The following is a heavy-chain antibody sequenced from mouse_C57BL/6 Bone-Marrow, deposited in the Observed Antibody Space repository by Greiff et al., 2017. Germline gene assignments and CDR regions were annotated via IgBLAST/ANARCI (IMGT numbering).Heavy chain of an antibody. D-gene: IGHD1-1*01. V-gene: IGHV1-42*01. CDR3: AREGSSLDY. Sequence: VQLQQSGPELVKPGASVKISCKASGYSFTGYYMNWVKQSPEKSLEWIGEINPSTGGTTYNQKFKAKATLTVDKSSSTAYMKLKSLTSEDSAVYYCAREGSSLDYWGQGTTLTVSS. J-gene: IGHJ2*01. CDR1: GYSFTGYY. CDR2: INPSTGGT.